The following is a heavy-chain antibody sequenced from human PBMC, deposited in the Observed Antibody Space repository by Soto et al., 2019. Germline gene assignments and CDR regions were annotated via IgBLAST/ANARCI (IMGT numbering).Heavy chain of an antibody. CDR1: GDSISSSSYY. J-gene: IGHJ5*02. CDR3: ARRECSGGTCHFDP. Sequence: SETLSLTCIVSGDSISSSSYYWGWIRQPPGKGLEWIGSIYYSGSTYYNPSLKSRVSISEDTSKNQFFLKLTSVTAADTAMYYCARRECSGGTCHFDPWGPGTLVTVSS. D-gene: IGHD2-15*01. CDR2: IYYSGST. V-gene: IGHV4-39*01.